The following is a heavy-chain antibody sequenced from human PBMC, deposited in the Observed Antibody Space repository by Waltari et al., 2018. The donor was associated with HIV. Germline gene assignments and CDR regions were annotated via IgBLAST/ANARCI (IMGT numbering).Heavy chain of an antibody. J-gene: IGHJ4*02. CDR2: INPNSGNT. V-gene: IGHV1-8*01. D-gene: IGHD5-18*01. CDR3: SRGRGYSYGYSDL. Sequence: QVQLVQSGAEVRKPGASVKVPCKPSGYTFTNSDNNWVRQAPGQGLEWMGWINPNSGNTGYAQKFQGRVTMTRDTSRSTAYMELTSLTSEDTAVYHCSRGRGYSYGYSDLWGQGTLVTVSS. CDR1: GYTFTNSD.